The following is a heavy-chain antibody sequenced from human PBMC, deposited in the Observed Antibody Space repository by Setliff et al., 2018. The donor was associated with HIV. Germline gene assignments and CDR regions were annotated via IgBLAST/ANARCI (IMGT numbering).Heavy chain of an antibody. D-gene: IGHD6-13*01. CDR1: GYSFSDNW. V-gene: IGHV5-51*01. Sequence: GESLKISCKGFGYSFSDNWIGWVRQMPGKGLEWMGIIYPGDSDTRYSPSFQGQVTISADKSISTAYLQWSSLKASDTAMYYCARRMWQQDSKFMYYFDYWGQGTLVTVSS. CDR2: IYPGDSDT. CDR3: ARRMWQQDSKFMYYFDY. J-gene: IGHJ4*02.